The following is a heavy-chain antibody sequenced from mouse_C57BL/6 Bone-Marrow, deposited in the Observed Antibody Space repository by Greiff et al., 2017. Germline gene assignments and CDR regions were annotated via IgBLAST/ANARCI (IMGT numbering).Heavy chain of an antibody. CDR3: ARPPMSSEDYDDGYYYAIGY. J-gene: IGHJ4*01. Sequence: QVQLQQPGAELVKPGASVKLSCKASGYTFTSYWMHWVKQRPGQGLEWIGMIHPNSGSTNYNEKFKSKATLTVDKSSSTAYMQLSSLTSEDSAVYYCARPPMSSEDYDDGYYYAIGYWGQGTSVTASS. CDR1: GYTFTSYW. V-gene: IGHV1-64*01. D-gene: IGHD2-4*01. CDR2: IHPNSGST.